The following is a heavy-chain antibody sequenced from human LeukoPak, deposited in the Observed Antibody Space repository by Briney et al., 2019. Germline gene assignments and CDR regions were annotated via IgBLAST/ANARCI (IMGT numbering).Heavy chain of an antibody. D-gene: IGHD1-1*01. CDR1: GFTFSSYA. CDR2: ISGSGGST. V-gene: IGHV3-23*01. J-gene: IGHJ4*02. Sequence: PGGSLRLSCAASGFTFSSYAMSWVRQAPGQGLEWVSAISGSGGSTYYADSVKGRFTISRDNSKNTLYLQMNSLRAEDTAVYYCSRYNWNDDYWGQGTLVTVSS. CDR3: SRYNWNDDY.